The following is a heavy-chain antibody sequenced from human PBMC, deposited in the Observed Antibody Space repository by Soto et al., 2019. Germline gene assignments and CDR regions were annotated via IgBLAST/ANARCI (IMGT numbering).Heavy chain of an antibody. D-gene: IGHD3-10*01. Sequence: PGESLKISCKGSGYSFTNFWISWVRQMPGKGLEWMGRTDLSDSYTNYSPSFQGHVTISADKSISTAYLQWSSLKASDTAMYYCASPNYYASGAYYYYYGMDVWGQGTTVTVSS. J-gene: IGHJ6*02. CDR2: TDLSDSYT. CDR3: ASPNYYASGAYYYYYGMDV. V-gene: IGHV5-10-1*01. CDR1: GYSFTNFW.